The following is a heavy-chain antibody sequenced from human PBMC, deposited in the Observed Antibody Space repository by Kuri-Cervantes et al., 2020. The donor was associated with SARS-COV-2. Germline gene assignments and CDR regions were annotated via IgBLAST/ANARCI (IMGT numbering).Heavy chain of an antibody. D-gene: IGHD2-2*01. CDR3: AKGGYCSSTSCYLLDY. Sequence: GESLKISCAASGFTFSSYAMSWVRQAPGKGLEWVSAISGSGSSTYYADSVKGRFTISRDNSKNTLYLQMNSLRAEDTAVYYCAKGGYCSSTSCYLLDYWGQGTLVTVSS. CDR2: ISGSGSST. V-gene: IGHV3-23*01. CDR1: GFTFSSYA. J-gene: IGHJ4*02.